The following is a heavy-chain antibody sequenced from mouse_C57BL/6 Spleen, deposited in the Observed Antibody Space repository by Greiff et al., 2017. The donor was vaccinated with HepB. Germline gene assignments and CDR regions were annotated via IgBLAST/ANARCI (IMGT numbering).Heavy chain of an antibody. V-gene: IGHV1-36*01. Sequence: EVKLVESGPVLVKPGPSVKISCMASGFTFTDYYMHWVKQSHGKSLEWIGLVYPYNGGTSYNQKFKGKATLTVDTSSSTAYMELNSLTSEDSAVYYCARSDGNSFPMDYWGQGTSVTVSS. J-gene: IGHJ4*01. CDR2: VYPYNGGT. CDR3: ARSDGNSFPMDY. D-gene: IGHD2-1*01. CDR1: GFTFTDYY.